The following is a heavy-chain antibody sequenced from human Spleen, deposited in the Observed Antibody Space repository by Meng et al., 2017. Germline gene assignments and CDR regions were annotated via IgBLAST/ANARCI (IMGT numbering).Heavy chain of an antibody. J-gene: IGHJ3*02. D-gene: IGHD3-10*01. CDR1: GYTFSHYY. CDR3: ARDSNPIVRRLHGFDI. V-gene: IGHV1-46*01. Sequence: ASVKVSCKASGYTFSHYYMSWVRRAPGQGLEWMGIIDPSAGSTTYAQKFQGRVTVTRDASTNTDYMEMSSLRSEDTAVYYCARDSNPIVRRLHGFDIWGQGTMVTVSS. CDR2: IDPSAGST.